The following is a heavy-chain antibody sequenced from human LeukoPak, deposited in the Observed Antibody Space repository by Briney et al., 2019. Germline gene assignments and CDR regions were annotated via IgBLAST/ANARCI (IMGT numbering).Heavy chain of an antibody. Sequence: SQTLSLTCTVSGGSISSGDYYWSWIRQPPGKGLEWIGSIYYSGSTYYNPSLKSRVTISVDTSKNQFSLKLSSVTAADTAVYYCARHPRITMIVIGAFDIWGQGTMVTVSS. V-gene: IGHV4-39*01. D-gene: IGHD3-22*01. CDR2: IYYSGST. CDR3: ARHPRITMIVIGAFDI. CDR1: GGSISSGDYY. J-gene: IGHJ3*02.